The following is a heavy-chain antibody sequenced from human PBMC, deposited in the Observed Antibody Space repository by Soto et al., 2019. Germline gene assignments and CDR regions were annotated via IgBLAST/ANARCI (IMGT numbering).Heavy chain of an antibody. J-gene: IGHJ4*02. V-gene: IGHV2-5*01. CDR1: GFSLSTSQVG. CDR2: VYWNDAK. Sequence: SGPTLVNPKQTLTLTCTFSGFSLSTSQVGVGWIRQPPGKALEWLAHVYWNDAKYYSLSLKTRLTITKDTSKTQVVLTMTNMDPVDTATYFCALLNTRGYYFDYWGQGALVTAPQ. CDR3: ALLNTRGYYFDY. D-gene: IGHD2-15*01.